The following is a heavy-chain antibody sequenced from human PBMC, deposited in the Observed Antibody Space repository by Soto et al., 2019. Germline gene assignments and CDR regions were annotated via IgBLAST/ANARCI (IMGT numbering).Heavy chain of an antibody. J-gene: IGHJ6*03. V-gene: IGHV4-34*01. CDR1: GGSFSGYY. D-gene: IGHD3-22*01. Sequence: PSETLSLTCAVYGGSFSGYYWSWIRQPPGKGLEWIGEINHSGSTNYNPSLKSRVAISIDTPKNQFSLKLSSMTAADTAFYYCAGGGSIVVATRHLMDVWGKGTTVTVSS. CDR3: AGGGSIVVATRHLMDV. CDR2: INHSGST.